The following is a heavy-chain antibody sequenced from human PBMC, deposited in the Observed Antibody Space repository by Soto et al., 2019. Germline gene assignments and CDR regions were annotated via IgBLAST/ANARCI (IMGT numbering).Heavy chain of an antibody. D-gene: IGHD6-13*01. Sequence: ASVKVSWKSSGYTFTSYGISWVRQAPGQGLEWMGWISPYNGNTNYAQKFQGRFTMTTDTSTSTAYMELRSLTSDDTAVYYCARDDESSRWYRYFDYWGQATLVTVSS. CDR3: ARDDESSRWYRYFDY. J-gene: IGHJ4*02. V-gene: IGHV1-18*01. CDR2: ISPYNGNT. CDR1: GYTFTSYG.